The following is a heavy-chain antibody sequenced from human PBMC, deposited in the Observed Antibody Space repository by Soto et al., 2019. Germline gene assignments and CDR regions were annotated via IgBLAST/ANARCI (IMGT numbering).Heavy chain of an antibody. CDR2: IYWDDDK. V-gene: IGHV2-5*02. Sequence: QITLKESGPTLVKPTQPLTLTCTFSGFSLSTSGVGVGWIRQPPGKALEWLALIYWDDDKRYSPSLKSRLTITKDTSKNLVVLRVTSMDPVDTATYYCAHSLKADYGDYAPFDYWGQGTLVTVSS. CDR3: AHSLKADYGDYAPFDY. D-gene: IGHD4-17*01. J-gene: IGHJ4*02. CDR1: GFSLSTSGVG.